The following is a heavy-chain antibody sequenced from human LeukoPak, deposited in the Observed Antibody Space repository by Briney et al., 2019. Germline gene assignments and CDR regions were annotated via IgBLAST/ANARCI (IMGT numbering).Heavy chain of an antibody. D-gene: IGHD6-13*01. CDR2: IYSGGST. Sequence: PGGSLRLSCAASGFTVNSNYMSWVRQAPGRGLEWVSVIYSGGSTYYADSVKGRFTISRDNSKNTLYLQMNSLRAEDTAVYYCARDLSSSWYNFMDYWGQGTLASVSS. CDR3: ARDLSSSWYNFMDY. CDR1: GFTVNSNY. V-gene: IGHV3-66*02. J-gene: IGHJ4*02.